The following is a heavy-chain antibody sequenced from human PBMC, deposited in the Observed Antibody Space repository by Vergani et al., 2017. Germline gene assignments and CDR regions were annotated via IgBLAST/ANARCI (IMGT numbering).Heavy chain of an antibody. Sequence: QVQLQQWGAGLLKPSETLSLTCAVYGGSFSGYSWSWIRQPPGKGLEWIGEINHSGSTNYNPSLKSRVTISVDTSKNQFSLKLSSVTAADTAVYYCARVQELYDFWSGYRVRYYYYMDVWGKGTTVTVSS. CDR2: INHSGST. J-gene: IGHJ6*03. D-gene: IGHD3-3*01. CDR3: ARVQELYDFWSGYRVRYYYYMDV. CDR1: GGSFSGYS. V-gene: IGHV4-34*01.